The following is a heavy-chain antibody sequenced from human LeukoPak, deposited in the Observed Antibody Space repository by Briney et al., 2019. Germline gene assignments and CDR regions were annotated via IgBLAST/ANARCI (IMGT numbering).Heavy chain of an antibody. D-gene: IGHD1-26*01. CDR2: TYYRSKWHN. CDR1: GYCISNKKTE. V-gene: IGHV6-1*01. Sequence: SQTLSLTCAISGYCISNKKTEWNWIRQSPSRCLEWMLRTYYRSKWHNPYAASVKSRITINPDTSKNQFSLQLNSVTPEDTAVYYCARDYRGYNCFDPRGQGTLVTVSS. J-gene: IGHJ5*02. CDR3: ARDYRGYNCFDP.